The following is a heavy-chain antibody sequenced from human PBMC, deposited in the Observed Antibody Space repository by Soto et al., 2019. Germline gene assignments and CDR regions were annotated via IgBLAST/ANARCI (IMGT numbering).Heavy chain of an antibody. CDR3: ARDFYGSRAAGWFDP. CDR2: VYHDGRT. J-gene: IGHJ5*02. CDR1: GYSISSGYQ. V-gene: IGHV4-38-2*02. Sequence: PSETLSLTSGVSGYSISSGYQWGWIRRPPGKGPEWIGSVYHDGRTRYNPPLESRVTISVDTSKNQFSLNLNSVTVADTAMYYCARDFYGSRAAGWFDPWGQGTMGTVSS. D-gene: IGHD3-10*01.